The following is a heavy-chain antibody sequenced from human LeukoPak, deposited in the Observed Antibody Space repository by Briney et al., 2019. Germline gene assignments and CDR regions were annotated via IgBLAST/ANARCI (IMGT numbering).Heavy chain of an antibody. CDR1: GFTFSSYW. CDR2: INSDGITT. CDR3: ARVSFNSGQALRIEGSGWYSAFDI. J-gene: IGHJ3*02. V-gene: IGHV3-74*01. Sequence: GGSLRLSCAASGFTFSSYWMHWVRQAPGKGLVWVSRINSDGITTSYADSVKGRFTISRDNTKNTLYLQMNSLRAEDTAVYYCARVSFNSGQALRIEGSGWYSAFDIWGQGTMVTVSS. D-gene: IGHD6-19*01.